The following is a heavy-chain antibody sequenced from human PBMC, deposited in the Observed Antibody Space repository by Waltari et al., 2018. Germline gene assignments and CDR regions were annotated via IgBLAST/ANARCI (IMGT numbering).Heavy chain of an antibody. D-gene: IGHD4-17*01. CDR3: ARELTVTTTAEYFQH. CDR2: INPKSGGT. Sequence: QVQLVQSGAEVKKPGASVKVSCKASGYTFTDYYMHWVRQAPGQGLEWMGWINPKSGGTKYAEKFQGRLTMTRDTSISTAYMDLSRLRSDDTAVYYCARELTVTTTAEYFQHWGQGTLITVSS. J-gene: IGHJ1*01. V-gene: IGHV1-2*02. CDR1: GYTFTDYY.